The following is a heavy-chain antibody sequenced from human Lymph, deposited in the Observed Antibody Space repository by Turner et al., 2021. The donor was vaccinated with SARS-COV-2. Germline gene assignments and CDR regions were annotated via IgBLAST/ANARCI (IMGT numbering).Heavy chain of an antibody. CDR2: IYYRGSA. D-gene: IGHD2-21*02. CDR1: GGSMNRNY. CDR3: ARETVNNGVDP. J-gene: IGHJ5*02. V-gene: IGHV4-59*01. Sequence: QVQLQESGPRLVKPLETLSLTCTVSGGSMNRNYLRWIRRPPGKRLEWIGYIYYRGSANYNPALESRVTISVDTTRNQFSLNMTSVTAADTAIYDCARETVNNGVDPWGQGTLVTVSS.